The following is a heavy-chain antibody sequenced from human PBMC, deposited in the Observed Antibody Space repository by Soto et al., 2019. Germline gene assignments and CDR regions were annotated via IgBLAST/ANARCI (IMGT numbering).Heavy chain of an antibody. J-gene: IGHJ5*02. V-gene: IGHV6-1*01. CDR3: VRDRYSSSGWFDP. CDR2: TYYRSRFFS. D-gene: IGHD3-10*01. CDR1: GASVSSYSAA. Sequence: SQTLSLTCAISGASVSSYSAAWNWIRQSPSGGLEWLGRTYYRSRFFSDYAESVKSRIILNPDTSKNQFSLQLKSVTPEDTAVYYCVRDRYSSSGWFDPWGQGTPVTVSS.